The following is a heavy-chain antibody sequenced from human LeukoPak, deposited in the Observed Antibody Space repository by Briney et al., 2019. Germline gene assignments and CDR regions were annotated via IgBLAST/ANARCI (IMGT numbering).Heavy chain of an antibody. Sequence: GGSLRLSCVASGFTFSSCAMSWVRQAPGKGLEWVSAISGSGGSTYYADSVQGRFTISRDNSKNMLYLQMNSLRAEDTAVYYCAKIVGAAAGLDYWGQGTLVTVSS. J-gene: IGHJ4*02. CDR2: ISGSGGST. V-gene: IGHV3-23*01. CDR3: AKIVGAAAGLDY. CDR1: GFTFSSCA. D-gene: IGHD6-13*01.